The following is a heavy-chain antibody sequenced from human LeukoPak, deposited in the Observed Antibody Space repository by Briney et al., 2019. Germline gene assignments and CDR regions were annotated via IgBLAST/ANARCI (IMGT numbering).Heavy chain of an antibody. J-gene: IGHJ4*02. CDR1: GGTFSSHA. Sequence: SVKVSCKASGGTFSSHAISWVRQAPGQGLEWMGGIIPIFGTANYAQKFQGRVTITADKSTSTAYMELSSLRSEDTAVYYCARDYGGNSLFYYWGQGTLVTVSS. CDR2: IIPIFGTA. CDR3: ARDYGGNSLFYY. D-gene: IGHD4-23*01. V-gene: IGHV1-69*06.